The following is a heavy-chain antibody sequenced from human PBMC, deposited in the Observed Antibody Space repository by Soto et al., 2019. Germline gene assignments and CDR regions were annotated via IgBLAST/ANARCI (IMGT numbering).Heavy chain of an antibody. J-gene: IGHJ6*03. Sequence: VQLVESGGGLVKPGGSLRLSCAASGFTFSSYSMNWVRQAPGKGLEWVSSISSSSSYIYYADSVKGRFTISRDNAKNSLDLQMNSLRAEDTVVYYWAGFVGPAAIRDSYYMDVWGKGTTVTVSS. V-gene: IGHV3-21*01. CDR1: GFTFSSYS. CDR2: ISSSSSYI. CDR3: AGFVGPAAIRDSYYMDV. D-gene: IGHD2-2*02.